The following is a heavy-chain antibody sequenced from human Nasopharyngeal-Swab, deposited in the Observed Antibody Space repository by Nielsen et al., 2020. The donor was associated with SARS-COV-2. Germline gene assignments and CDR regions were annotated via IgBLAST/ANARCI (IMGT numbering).Heavy chain of an antibody. D-gene: IGHD5-18*01. J-gene: IGHJ4*02. Sequence: GESLKISCKGSEYSFNTYWIGWVRQMPGKGLEWMGIIYPGDSDTRYSPSFQGQVTISVDKSMSTAYLQWSSLKASDTAMYYCARLPPDTAGIDYWGQGTLVTVSS. CDR1: EYSFNTYW. V-gene: IGHV5-51*01. CDR2: IYPGDSDT. CDR3: ARLPPDTAGIDY.